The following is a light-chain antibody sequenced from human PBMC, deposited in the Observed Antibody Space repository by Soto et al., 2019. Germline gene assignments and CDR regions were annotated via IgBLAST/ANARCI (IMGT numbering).Light chain of an antibody. V-gene: IGLV1-44*01. J-gene: IGLJ3*02. CDR1: RSNIGRNS. CDR3: AAWDDSLNAWV. Sequence: QSVLTQPPSASGAPGQRVTISCTGGRSNIGRNSANWYQQLPGTAPNHLIYNNNQRPSGVSSSFSGSESGTSASLPISGLQSEDEADYYCAAWDDSLNAWVFGGGTKVTVL. CDR2: NNN.